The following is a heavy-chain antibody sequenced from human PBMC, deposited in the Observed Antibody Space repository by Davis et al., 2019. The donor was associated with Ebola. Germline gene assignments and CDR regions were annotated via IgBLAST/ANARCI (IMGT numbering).Heavy chain of an antibody. CDR1: GYSFSDNG. CDR3: ARCEGSDKEDY. CDR2: VNAGTGNT. V-gene: IGHV1-3*01. D-gene: IGHD6-19*01. J-gene: IGHJ4*02. Sequence: ASVKVSCKASGYSFSDNGLHWVRQAPGQSLEWMGWVNAGTGNTKYSQKFQDRVTVTTDTSTDIAYMELRSLRSDDTAVYYCARCEGSDKEDYWGQGTLVTVSS.